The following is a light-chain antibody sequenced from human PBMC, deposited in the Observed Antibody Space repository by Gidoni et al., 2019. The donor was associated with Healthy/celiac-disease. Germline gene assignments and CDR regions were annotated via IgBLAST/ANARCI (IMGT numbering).Light chain of an antibody. CDR2: AAS. J-gene: IGKJ3*01. CDR3: QQSYSTRFT. V-gene: IGKV1-39*01. CDR1: QSISSY. Sequence: DIQMTQSPSSLSASVGDRVTITCRASQSISSYLNWYQQKPGKAPKLLIYAASSLQSGVPSRFSGSGSGTDFTLTICSLQPEDFATYSCQQSYSTRFTFGPGTKVDIK.